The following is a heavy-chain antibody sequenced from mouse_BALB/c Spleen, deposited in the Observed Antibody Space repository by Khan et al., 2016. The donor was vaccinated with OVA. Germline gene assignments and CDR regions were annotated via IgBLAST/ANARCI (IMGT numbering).Heavy chain of an antibody. Sequence: QVQLKESGPGLVAPSQTLSITCTVSGFSLSNYGVHWVRQPPGKGLEWLGVIWAGGSTNHNSALMSRLTISKDNSKSQVFLKMTSLQTADTAMYYCARAFYNDAWFAYWGQGTLVTVSA. V-gene: IGHV2-9*02. J-gene: IGHJ3*01. CDR2: IWAGGST. CDR3: ARAFYNDAWFAY. D-gene: IGHD1-1*02. CDR1: GFSLSNYG.